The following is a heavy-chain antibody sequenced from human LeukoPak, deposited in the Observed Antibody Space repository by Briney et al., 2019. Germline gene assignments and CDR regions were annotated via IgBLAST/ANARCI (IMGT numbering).Heavy chain of an antibody. CDR2: VYTSGTS. CDR1: GGSIHGYY. CDR3: ARGPGYPGRPRPDDAFDI. J-gene: IGHJ3*02. D-gene: IGHD2-15*01. V-gene: IGHV4-4*07. Sequence: SETLSLTCTVSGGSIHGYYWSWIRQPAGQGLEWIGRVYTSGTSNFNPSLRSRVAMSIDTSKNQFSLTLSSVTAADTAVYYCARGPGYPGRPRPDDAFDIWGQGTMVSVSS.